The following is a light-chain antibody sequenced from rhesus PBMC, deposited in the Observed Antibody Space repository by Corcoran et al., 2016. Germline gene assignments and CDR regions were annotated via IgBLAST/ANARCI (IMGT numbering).Light chain of an antibody. CDR2: GAS. V-gene: IGKV3-10*01. CDR1: QSVSSY. CDR3: YQHSSGYS. Sequence: QVILTQSPATLSLSPGERATLSCRASQSVSSYLAWYQPKPGQAPRLLIYGASSRATGIPDRFSGSVSGTDFTLTISSLEPEDVGGYHCYQHSSGYSFGQGTKVEIK. J-gene: IGKJ2*01.